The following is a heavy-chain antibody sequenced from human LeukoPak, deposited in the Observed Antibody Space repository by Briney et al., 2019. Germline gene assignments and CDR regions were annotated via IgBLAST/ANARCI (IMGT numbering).Heavy chain of an antibody. D-gene: IGHD2-15*01. CDR2: ISNNGGYT. CDR3: AKQLGYCSDGSCYFPY. Sequence: GGSLRLSCAASGFTFSSSAMSWVRQAPGKGLEWVSAISNNGGYTYYADSVQGRFTISRDNSKSTLCLQMNCLRAEDTAVYYCAKQLGYCSDGSCYFPYWGQGTLVTVSS. J-gene: IGHJ4*02. CDR1: GFTFSSSA. V-gene: IGHV3-23*01.